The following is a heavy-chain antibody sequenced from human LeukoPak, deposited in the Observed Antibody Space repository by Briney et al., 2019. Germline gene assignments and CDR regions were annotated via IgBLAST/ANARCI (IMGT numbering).Heavy chain of an antibody. Sequence: PSETLSLTCAVSGGSITNINYYWGWIRQPPGKGLEWIGSIFHSGSSYYSPSLKSRLTMSVDTSKNQFSLKLSSVTAADTAVYYCARDRIAAADYYFDYWGQGTLVTVSS. D-gene: IGHD6-13*01. CDR2: IFHSGSS. CDR3: ARDRIAAADYYFDY. J-gene: IGHJ4*02. CDR1: GGSITNINYY. V-gene: IGHV4-39*07.